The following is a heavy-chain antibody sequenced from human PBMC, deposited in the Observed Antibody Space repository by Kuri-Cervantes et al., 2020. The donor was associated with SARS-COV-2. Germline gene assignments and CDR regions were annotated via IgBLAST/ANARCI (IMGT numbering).Heavy chain of an antibody. J-gene: IGHJ4*02. Sequence: GESLKISCAASGFTFSSYSMNWVRQAPGKGLEWVSYISSRSSNIYYADSVKGRFTISRDDAENSLYLQMNDLRGDDTGVYYCARDFPTFDFWGQGTLVTVSS. CDR2: ISSRSSNI. CDR1: GFTFSSYS. V-gene: IGHV3-48*01. CDR3: ARDFPTFDF.